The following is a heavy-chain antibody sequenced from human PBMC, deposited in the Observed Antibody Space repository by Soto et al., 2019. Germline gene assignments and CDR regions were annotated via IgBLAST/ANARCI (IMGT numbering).Heavy chain of an antibody. Sequence: PGGSLRLSCAASGFTFSNAWMNWVRQAPGKGLEWVGRIKSKTDGGTTDYAAPVKGRFTISRDDSKNTLYLQMNSLKTEDTAVYYCTNLSPAIVATIADYWGQGTLVTVSS. J-gene: IGHJ4*02. V-gene: IGHV3-15*07. CDR2: IKSKTDGGTT. CDR1: GFTFSNAW. D-gene: IGHD5-12*01. CDR3: TNLSPAIVATIADY.